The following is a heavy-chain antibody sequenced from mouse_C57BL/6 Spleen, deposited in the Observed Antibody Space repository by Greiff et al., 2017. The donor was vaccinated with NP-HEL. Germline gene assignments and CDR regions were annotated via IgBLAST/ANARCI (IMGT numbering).Heavy chain of an antibody. CDR3: ARETSIYRDPGFAY. CDR1: GFTFSSYA. J-gene: IGHJ3*01. CDR2: ISDGGSYT. Sequence: EVMLVESGGGLVKPGGSLKLSCAASGFTFSSYAMSWVRQTPEKRLEWVATISDGGSYTYYPDNVKGRFTISRDNAKNNLYLQMSHLKSEDTAMYYCARETSIYRDPGFAYWGQGTLVTVSA. D-gene: IGHD2-1*01. V-gene: IGHV5-4*01.